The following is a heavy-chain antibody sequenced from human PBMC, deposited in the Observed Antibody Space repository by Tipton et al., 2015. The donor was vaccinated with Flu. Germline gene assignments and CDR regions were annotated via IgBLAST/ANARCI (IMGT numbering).Heavy chain of an antibody. CDR2: ISTYDGKT. CDR3: ARGERGVISPSKWLES. CDR1: GYYFTHYG. J-gene: IGHJ5*01. D-gene: IGHD3-10*01. Sequence: QVQLVQSGGEVKKPGASVKVSCKASGYYFTHYGITWVRQAPGRGLEWMGWISTYDGKTNYAQNFQGRVTMTTDTSTRTVYMELRSLRSDDTAVYYCARGERGVISPSKWLESWGQGTLVIVFS. V-gene: IGHV1-18*01.